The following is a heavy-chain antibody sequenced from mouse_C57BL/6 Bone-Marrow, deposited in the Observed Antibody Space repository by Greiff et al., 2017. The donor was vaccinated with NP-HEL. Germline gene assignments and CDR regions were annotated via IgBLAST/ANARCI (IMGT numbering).Heavy chain of an antibody. CDR3: ARSGPYYAMDY. CDR1: GYTFTDYY. CDR2: INPNNGGT. Sequence: EVKLVESGPELVKPGASVKISCKASGYTFTDYYMNWVKQSHGKSLEWIGDINPNNGGTSYNQKFKGKATLTVDKSSSTAYMELRSLTSEDSAVYYCARSGPYYAMDYWGQGTSVTVSS. V-gene: IGHV1-26*01. D-gene: IGHD3-1*01. J-gene: IGHJ4*01.